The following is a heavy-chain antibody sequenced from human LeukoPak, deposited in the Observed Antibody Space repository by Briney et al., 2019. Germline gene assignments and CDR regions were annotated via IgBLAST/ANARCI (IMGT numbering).Heavy chain of an antibody. D-gene: IGHD1-1*01. V-gene: IGHV3-20*04. Sequence: GGSLRLSCAASGFSFDDYGMSWVRQAPGKGLKWVSGINWNGGSTGYADSVKGRFTISRDNAENSLYLQMNSLRAEDTALYYCARVSLETTSNYYYYYMDVWGKGTTVTVSS. CDR2: INWNGGST. J-gene: IGHJ6*03. CDR3: ARVSLETTSNYYYYYMDV. CDR1: GFSFDDYG.